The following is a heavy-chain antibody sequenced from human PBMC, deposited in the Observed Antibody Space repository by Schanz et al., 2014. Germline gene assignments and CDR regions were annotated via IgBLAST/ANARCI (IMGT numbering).Heavy chain of an antibody. D-gene: IGHD4-17*01. CDR1: GGSVSSGGDY. Sequence: QGQLQESGPGLVKPSQTLSLTCTVSGGSVSSGGDYWSWIRQHPGKGLEWIGFISYSGSTYYNPSLKRRVTISVEATKNKFSQNLSTTTTADATVYYCARSRGHGDLPGDIWGQGTMVTVSS. CDR3: ARSRGHGDLPGDI. J-gene: IGHJ3*02. V-gene: IGHV4-31*03. CDR2: ISYSGST.